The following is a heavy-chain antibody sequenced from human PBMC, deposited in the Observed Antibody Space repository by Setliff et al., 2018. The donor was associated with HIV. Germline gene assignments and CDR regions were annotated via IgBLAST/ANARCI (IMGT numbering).Heavy chain of an antibody. CDR2: ISTSGGAT. CDR1: GYTFTSYY. V-gene: IGHV1-46*01. CDR3: ARTYYNFWSGDYYYYGMDV. D-gene: IGHD3-3*01. Sequence: ASVKVSCKASGYTFTSYYLHWVRQAPGQGLEWMGMISTSGGATTYAQKFQGRVTMTRDTSTSTVYMELSSLRSEDTAVYYCARTYYNFWSGDYYYYGMDVWGQGTTVTVSS. J-gene: IGHJ6*02.